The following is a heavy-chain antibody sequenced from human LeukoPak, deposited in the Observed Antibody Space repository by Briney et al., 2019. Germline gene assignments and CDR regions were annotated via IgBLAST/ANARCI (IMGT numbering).Heavy chain of an antibody. CDR3: VRVKGTYFDF. J-gene: IGHJ4*02. D-gene: IGHD1-1*01. V-gene: IGHV3-48*01. Sequence: GGSLRLSCAASGFPFSSYSMNWVRQAPGKGLEWVSYIPASGSNIYYLDSVKGRFTVSRDNAMNSLFLQMDRPRAEDTAVYYCVRVKGTYFDFWGRGTLVTVSS. CDR2: IPASGSNI. CDR1: GFPFSSYS.